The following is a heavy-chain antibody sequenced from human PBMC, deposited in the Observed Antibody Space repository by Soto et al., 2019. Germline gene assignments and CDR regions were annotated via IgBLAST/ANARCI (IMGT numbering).Heavy chain of an antibody. CDR3: ASRVAGVSGRDDY. CDR1: GYTFTSYD. J-gene: IGHJ4*02. CDR2: MNPNSGNT. D-gene: IGHD3-10*01. V-gene: IGHV1-8*01. Sequence: ASVKVSCKASGYTFTSYDINWVRQATGQGLEWMGWMNPNSGNTGYAQKFQGRVTMTRNTAISTAYMELSSLRSEDTAVYYGASRVAGVSGRDDYWGQGTLVTVSS.